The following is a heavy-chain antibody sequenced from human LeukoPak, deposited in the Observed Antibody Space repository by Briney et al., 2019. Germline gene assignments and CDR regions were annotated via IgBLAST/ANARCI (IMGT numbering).Heavy chain of an antibody. CDR1: GFTFSDYG. V-gene: IGHV3-48*02. Sequence: GGSLRLSCAVSGFTFSDYGMHWVRQAPGKGLEWVSYISSSSSNINYGDSVKGRFTISRDNAKNSVYLQMNSLRDEDTAVYNCARGGPDTAVGGIPFDYWGQGTLVTVSS. D-gene: IGHD5-18*01. J-gene: IGHJ4*02. CDR3: ARGGPDTAVGGIPFDY. CDR2: ISSSSSNI.